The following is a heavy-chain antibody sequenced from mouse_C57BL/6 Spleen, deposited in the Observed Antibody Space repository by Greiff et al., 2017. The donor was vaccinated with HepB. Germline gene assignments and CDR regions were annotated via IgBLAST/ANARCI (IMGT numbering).Heavy chain of an antibody. CDR2: IHPNSGST. CDR1: GYTFTSYW. V-gene: IGHV1-64*01. Sequence: QVQLKQPGAELVKPGAPVKVSCKASGYTFTSYWMHWVKQRPGQGLEWIGMIHPNSGSTNYNEKFKSKATLTVDKSSSTAYMQLSSLTSEYSAVYYCARGYDYPIAYWGQGTLVTVSA. CDR3: ARGYDYPIAY. J-gene: IGHJ3*01. D-gene: IGHD2-4*01.